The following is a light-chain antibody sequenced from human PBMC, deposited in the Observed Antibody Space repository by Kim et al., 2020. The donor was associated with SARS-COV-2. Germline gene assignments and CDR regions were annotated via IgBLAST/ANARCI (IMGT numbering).Light chain of an antibody. Sequence: NFMLTQPHSVSESPGKTVTISCTRSSGSIASNYVQWYQQRPGSAPTTVIYEDNQRPSGVPDRFSGSIDSSPNSASLTISGLKTEYEADYYCQSYDSSNHAVFGGGTQLTV. J-gene: IGLJ2*01. CDR1: SGSIASNY. V-gene: IGLV6-57*04. CDR2: EDN. CDR3: QSYDSSNHAV.